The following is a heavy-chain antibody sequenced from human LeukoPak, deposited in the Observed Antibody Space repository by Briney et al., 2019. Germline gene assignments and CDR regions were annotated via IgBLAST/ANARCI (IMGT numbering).Heavy chain of an antibody. CDR1: GDSISSYY. V-gene: IGHV4-59*01. J-gene: IGHJ6*02. Sequence: SETLSLTCTVSGDSISSYYWSWIRQPPGKGLEWIGYIYYSGSTNYNPSLKSRVTISVDTSKNQFSLKLSSVTAADTAVYYCARTRLYSSSWYPRVGGMDVWGQGTTVTVSS. CDR3: ARTRLYSSSWYPRVGGMDV. CDR2: IYYSGST. D-gene: IGHD6-13*01.